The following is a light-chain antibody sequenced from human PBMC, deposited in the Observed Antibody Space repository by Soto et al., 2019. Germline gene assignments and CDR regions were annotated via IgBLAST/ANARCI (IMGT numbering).Light chain of an antibody. CDR1: QSVSSN. J-gene: IGKJ3*01. CDR3: QQYNNWPPGFT. CDR2: GAS. V-gene: IGKV3-15*01. Sequence: EIVMTQSPATLSVSPGERATLSCRASQSVSSNLAWYQQKPGQAPRLLIYGASTRATGIPARFSGSGSGTEFTLTISILQSEAFAVYYCQQYNNWPPGFTFGPGTKVDIK.